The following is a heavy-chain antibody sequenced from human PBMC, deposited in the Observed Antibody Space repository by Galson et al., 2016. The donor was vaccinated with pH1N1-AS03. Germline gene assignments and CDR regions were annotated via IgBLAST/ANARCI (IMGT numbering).Heavy chain of an antibody. CDR3: AKDLRSKIKVSGVDY. J-gene: IGHJ4*02. V-gene: IGHV3-23*01. D-gene: IGHD5/OR15-5a*01. CDR2: ITGSGGTT. CDR1: GFTFSSFV. Sequence: SLRLSCAASGFTFSSFVMSWVRQAPGKGLEWVAAITGSGGTTYYGDSVKGRFTVSRDNSNNTLYLELNRLRAGDTAIYYCAKDLRSKIKVSGVDYWGQGALVTVSS.